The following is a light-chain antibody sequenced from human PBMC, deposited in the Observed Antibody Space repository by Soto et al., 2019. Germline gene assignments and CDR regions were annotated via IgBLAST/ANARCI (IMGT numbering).Light chain of an antibody. V-gene: IGKV1-9*01. CDR2: KAS. J-gene: IGKJ4*01. CDR1: QGISSY. CDR3: QQLNSYPLS. Sequence: DIQMTQSPSSLSASVGDRVTISCRMSQGISSYLAWYQQKPGKAPKLLIYKASTLKSGVPSRFSGSGSGTEFTLTISSLQPEDFATYYCQQLNSYPLSFGGGTKVDIK.